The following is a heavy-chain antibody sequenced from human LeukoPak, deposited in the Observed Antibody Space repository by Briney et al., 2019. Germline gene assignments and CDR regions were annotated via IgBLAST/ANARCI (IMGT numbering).Heavy chain of an antibody. CDR3: ARSGLNRFDY. Sequence: QPGGSLRLSCTVSGFTLSSYEMSWIRQAPGKGLEWVSSIDYDGGSGHYADSVKGRFTISRDNSNNTLFLHLNSLRGEDTAVYYCARSGLNRFDYWGQGTLVTVSS. J-gene: IGHJ4*02. D-gene: IGHD2-15*01. CDR2: IDYDGGSG. CDR1: GFTLSSYE. V-gene: IGHV3-23*01.